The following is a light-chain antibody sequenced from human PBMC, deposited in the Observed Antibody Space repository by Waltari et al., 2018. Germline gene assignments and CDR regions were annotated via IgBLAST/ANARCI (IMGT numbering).Light chain of an antibody. CDR1: NSNNGSGYH. Sequence: QSVLTQPPSVSGPPRQRFTISCTRTNSNNGSGYHVPWYQQLPGEAPKLLIYGNTNRPSGVPDRVSGSKSGTSASLAITGLQAEDEADYYCQSYDSSLGGSVFGGGTKLTVL. V-gene: IGLV1-40*01. CDR2: GNT. CDR3: QSYDSSLGGSV. J-gene: IGLJ2*01.